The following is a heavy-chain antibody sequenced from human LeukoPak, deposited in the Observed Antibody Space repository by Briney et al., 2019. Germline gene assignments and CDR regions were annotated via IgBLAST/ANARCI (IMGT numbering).Heavy chain of an antibody. CDR2: ISGGVAST. J-gene: IGHJ4*02. CDR1: GFTFSSYG. CDR3: AKYYGNSGSYLHYFDY. V-gene: IGHV3-23*01. D-gene: IGHD3-10*01. Sequence: GGSLRLSCAASGFTFSSYGMSWVRQAPGKGLEWVSGISGGVASTYYADSVEGRLTISRDNSKNTLYLQMNSLRAEDTALYYCAKYYGNSGSYLHYFDYWGQGTLVTVSS.